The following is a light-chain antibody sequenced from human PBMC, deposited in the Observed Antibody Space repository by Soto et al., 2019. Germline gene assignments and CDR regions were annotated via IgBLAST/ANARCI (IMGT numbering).Light chain of an antibody. CDR3: QQRKNWPPIT. Sequence: EIVMTQSPVTLSVSQGERVTLFCKASQNIGSNLAWYQQKPGQAPRLLIHGASTRATGVPARFSGSGSGTVFTLTIGSLEPEDSAVYYCQQRKNWPPITFGQGTRLE. CDR2: GAS. V-gene: IGKV3-15*01. CDR1: QNIGSN. J-gene: IGKJ5*01.